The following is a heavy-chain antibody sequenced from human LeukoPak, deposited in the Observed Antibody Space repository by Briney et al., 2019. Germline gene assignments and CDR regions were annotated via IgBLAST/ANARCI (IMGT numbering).Heavy chain of an antibody. Sequence: GGSLRLSCAASGFTFSSYSMNWVRQAPGKGLEWVPSISSSSSYIYYADSVKGRFTISRDNAKNSLYLQMNSLRAEDTAVYYCARVNGAHYYDSSGYYRYFDYWGQGTLVTVSS. J-gene: IGHJ4*02. D-gene: IGHD3-22*01. CDR2: ISSSSSYI. CDR1: GFTFSSYS. V-gene: IGHV3-21*01. CDR3: ARVNGAHYYDSSGYYRYFDY.